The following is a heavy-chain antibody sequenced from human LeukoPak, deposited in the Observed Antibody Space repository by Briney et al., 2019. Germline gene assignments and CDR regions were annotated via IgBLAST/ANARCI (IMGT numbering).Heavy chain of an antibody. CDR1: GGSISSYY. CDR3: ARGRTFDN. V-gene: IGHV4-59*01. Sequence: SETLSLTCAVSGGSISSYYWSWIRQPPGKGLEWIGNIYDRGSTKYNPSLKSRVTISVDTSKNQFSLRLSSVTAADTAVYYCARGRTFDNWGQGTLVTVSS. J-gene: IGHJ4*02. CDR2: IYDRGST.